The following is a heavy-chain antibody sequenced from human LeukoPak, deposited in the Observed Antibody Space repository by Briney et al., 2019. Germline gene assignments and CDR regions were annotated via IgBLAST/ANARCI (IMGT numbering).Heavy chain of an antibody. J-gene: IGHJ4*02. CDR3: ARALHYGDYDGY. CDR1: GYTFIGYY. D-gene: IGHD4-17*01. Sequence: ASVKVSCKTSGYTFIGYYIHWVRQAPGQGLEWMGRINPNSGGTNYAQKFQGRVTMTRDTSIGTAYMELSRLKSDDTAVYYCARALHYGDYDGYWGQGTLVTVSS. V-gene: IGHV1-2*06. CDR2: INPNSGGT.